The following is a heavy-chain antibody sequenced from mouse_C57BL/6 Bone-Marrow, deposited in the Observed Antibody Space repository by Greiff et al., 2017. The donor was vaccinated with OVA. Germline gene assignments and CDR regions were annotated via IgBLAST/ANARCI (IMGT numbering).Heavy chain of an antibody. D-gene: IGHD2-1*01. CDR3: ARHRCNYVCYAMDY. CDR1: GFTFSSYT. CDR2: ISGGGGNT. V-gene: IGHV5-9*01. J-gene: IGHJ4*01. Sequence: DVKLVESGGGLVKPGGSLKLSCAASGFTFSSYTMSWVRQTPEKRLEWVATISGGGGNTYYPDSVKGRFTISRDNAKNTLYLQMSSLRSEDTALYYCARHRCNYVCYAMDYWGQGTSVPVSS.